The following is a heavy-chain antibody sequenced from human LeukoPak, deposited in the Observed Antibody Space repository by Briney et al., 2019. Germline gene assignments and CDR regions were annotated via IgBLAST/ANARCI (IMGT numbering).Heavy chain of an antibody. CDR1: GDSISSGGYY. Sequence: SETLSLTCTVSGDSISSGGYYWRWIRQHPGKGLEWIGYISHSGSTYYNPSLKSRVTISVDTSKNQFSLRLSSVTAADTAVYYCARLAGATINFDYWGQGTLVTVSS. J-gene: IGHJ4*02. D-gene: IGHD2-15*01. CDR2: ISHSGST. CDR3: ARLAGATINFDY. V-gene: IGHV4-31*03.